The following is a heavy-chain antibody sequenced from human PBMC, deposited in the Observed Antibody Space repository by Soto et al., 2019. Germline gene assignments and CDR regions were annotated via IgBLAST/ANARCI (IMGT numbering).Heavy chain of an antibody. Sequence: EVQLLESGGGLVQPGGSLRLSCAASGFTFSSYAMIWVRQAPGKGLEWVSGISGSGASTFYADSLKGRFTISRDNSKNTLYLQMSSLRAEDTAIYYCAKDKGSLGAGSYGIFDHWGQGTLVTVSS. V-gene: IGHV3-23*01. CDR1: GFTFSSYA. D-gene: IGHD3-10*01. CDR2: ISGSGAST. CDR3: AKDKGSLGAGSYGIFDH. J-gene: IGHJ4*02.